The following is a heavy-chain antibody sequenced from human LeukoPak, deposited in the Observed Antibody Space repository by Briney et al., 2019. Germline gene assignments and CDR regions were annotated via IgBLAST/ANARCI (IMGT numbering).Heavy chain of an antibody. CDR2: IRYDGINK. V-gene: IGHV3-30*02. Sequence: GGSLRLSCAASGFTFNTYGMHWVRQAPGKGLEWVSFIRYDGINKYYADSVKGRFTISRDNSQNTPFLQMNSLTTEDTAVYYCAKDGRGGSYYVGYWGQGTLVTVSS. CDR1: GFTFNTYG. J-gene: IGHJ4*02. D-gene: IGHD1-26*01. CDR3: AKDGRGGSYYVGY.